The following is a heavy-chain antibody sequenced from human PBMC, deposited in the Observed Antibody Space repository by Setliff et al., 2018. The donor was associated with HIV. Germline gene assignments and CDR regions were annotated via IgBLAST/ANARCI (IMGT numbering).Heavy chain of an antibody. Sequence: SLRLSCAASGFTFSSYAMSWVRQAPGKGLAWVSAISGSGGSTYYADSVKGRFTIARYNSKNKLYLQMNSQRAEDTAVYYCAKVGYIVCTITFDYWGQGTLVTVSS. CDR3: AKVGYIVCTITFDY. CDR1: GFTFSSYA. CDR2: ISGSGGST. J-gene: IGHJ4*02. V-gene: IGHV3-23*01. D-gene: IGHD5-12*01.